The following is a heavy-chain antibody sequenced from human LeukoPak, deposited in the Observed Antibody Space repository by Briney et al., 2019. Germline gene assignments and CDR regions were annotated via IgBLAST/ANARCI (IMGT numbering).Heavy chain of an antibody. D-gene: IGHD2-2*01. Sequence: ASVKVSCKASGYTFTGYYMHWVRQAPGQGLEWMGWISPNSGGTNYAQKFQGRVTMTWDTSISTAYMDLSRLRSDDTAVYYCARFYCSSTSCQYNWFDPWGQGTLVTVSS. CDR3: ARFYCSSTSCQYNWFDP. CDR1: GYTFTGYY. CDR2: ISPNSGGT. J-gene: IGHJ5*02. V-gene: IGHV1-2*02.